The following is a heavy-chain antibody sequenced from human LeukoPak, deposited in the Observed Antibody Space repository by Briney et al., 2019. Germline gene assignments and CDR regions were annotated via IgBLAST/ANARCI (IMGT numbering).Heavy chain of an antibody. CDR3: ATAKYYYDSSGYPTGGPFDY. D-gene: IGHD3-22*01. V-gene: IGHV1-3*01. CDR1: GYIFTNYG. J-gene: IGHJ4*02. CDR2: INAGNGNI. Sequence: AAVKVSCKASGYIFTNYGIHWVRQAPGQRLECMGWINAGNGNIKYSQNFQGRVTMTEDASTDTAYMELSSLRSEDTAVYYCATAKYYYDSSGYPTGGPFDYWGQGTLVTVSS.